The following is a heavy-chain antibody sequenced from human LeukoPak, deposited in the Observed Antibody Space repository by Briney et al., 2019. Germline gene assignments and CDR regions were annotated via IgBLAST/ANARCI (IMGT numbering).Heavy chain of an antibody. D-gene: IGHD2-2*01. CDR2: INPNSGGT. CDR3: ARVRGYCSSTSCSPFNWFDP. V-gene: IGHV1-2*02. J-gene: IGHJ5*02. CDR1: GYTFTGHY. Sequence: ASVKVSCKASGYTFTGHYMHWVRQAPGQGLEWMGWINPNSGGTNYAQKFQGRVTMTRDTSISTAYMELSRLRSDDTAVYYCARVRGYCSSTSCSPFNWFDPWGQGTLVTVSS.